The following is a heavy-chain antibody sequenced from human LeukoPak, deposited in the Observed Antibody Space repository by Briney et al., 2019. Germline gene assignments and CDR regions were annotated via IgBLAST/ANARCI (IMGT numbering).Heavy chain of an antibody. CDR1: GFTVDTYW. Sequence: PGGSLRLSCVASGFTVDTYWMSWVRQAPGKGLDWVAHIKEDGTRKYYVDSVRGRFTISRDNAKNSLFLQMNSLRVVDTAVFYCVAWGSLVVWGQGTLVTVSS. CDR3: VAWGSLVV. V-gene: IGHV3-7*01. CDR2: IKEDGTRK. D-gene: IGHD3-16*01. J-gene: IGHJ4*02.